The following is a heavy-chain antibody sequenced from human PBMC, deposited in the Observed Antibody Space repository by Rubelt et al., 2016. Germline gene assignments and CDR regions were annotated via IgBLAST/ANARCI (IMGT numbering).Heavy chain of an antibody. D-gene: IGHD3-3*01. V-gene: IGHV3-33*01. CDR3: ARGRRYYDFWSGYSDGMDV. Sequence: SSYGMHWVRQAPGKGLEWVAVIWYDGSNKYYADSVKGRFTISRDNSKNTLYLQMNSLRAEDTAVYYCARGRRYYDFWSGYSDGMDVWGQGTTVTVSS. J-gene: IGHJ6*02. CDR1: SSYG. CDR2: IWYDGSNK.